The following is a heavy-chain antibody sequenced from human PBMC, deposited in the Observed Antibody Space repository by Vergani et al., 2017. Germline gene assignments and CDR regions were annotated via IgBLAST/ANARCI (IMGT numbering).Heavy chain of an antibody. CDR2: IYSTGST. Sequence: QVQLEESGPGLVKPSETLSLTCTVSGGSFNTYYWSWIRQSPGKGLEWSGYIYSTGSTNYNPSLNSRVTMSVDTSKNQFSLNLRSVTAAGTAVYFCARVMYRDEASTGYRLEGMDIWGQGTTVTISS. CDR3: ARVMYRDEASTGYRLEGMDI. J-gene: IGHJ6*02. CDR1: GGSFNTYY. V-gene: IGHV4-59*13. D-gene: IGHD3-9*01.